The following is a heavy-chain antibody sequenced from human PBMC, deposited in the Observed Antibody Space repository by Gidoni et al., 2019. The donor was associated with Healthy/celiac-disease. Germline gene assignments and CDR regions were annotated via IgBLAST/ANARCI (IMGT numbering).Heavy chain of an antibody. D-gene: IGHD2-15*01. Sequence: EVQLVQSGAEVKKPGASLRISCKGSGYSFTSYWISWVRQMPGKGLEWMGRIDPSDSYTNYSPSFQGHVTISADKSISTAYLQWSSLKASDTAMYYCAIVVVAATPKGSSVGYWGQGTLVTVSS. CDR3: AIVVVAATPKGSSVGY. CDR1: GYSFTSYW. J-gene: IGHJ4*02. V-gene: IGHV5-10-1*03. CDR2: IDPSDSYT.